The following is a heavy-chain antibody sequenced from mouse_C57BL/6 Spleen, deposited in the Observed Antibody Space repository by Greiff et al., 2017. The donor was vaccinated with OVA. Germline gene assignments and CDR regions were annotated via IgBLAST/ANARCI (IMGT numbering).Heavy chain of an antibody. Sequence: VQLQQSGAELVRPGASVKLSCKASGYTFTDYYINWVKQRPGQGLEWIARIYTGSGNTYYNEKFKGKATLTAEKSSSTDYMQLSSLTSEDSAVYFCARGGAMDYWGQGTSVTVSS. CDR1: GYTFTDYY. CDR2: IYTGSGNT. CDR3: ARGGAMDY. J-gene: IGHJ4*01. V-gene: IGHV1-76*01.